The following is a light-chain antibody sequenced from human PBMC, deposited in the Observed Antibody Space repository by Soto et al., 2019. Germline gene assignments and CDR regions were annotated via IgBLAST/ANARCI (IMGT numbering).Light chain of an antibody. CDR3: QSYDSSLNGAYV. Sequence: QSVLTQPPLVSGAPGQRVIISCTGSSSNIGAGYDVHWYQQLPGTAPKLLMHDSSDRPSGVPDRFSGSKSGTSASLAITGLQAEDEAEYYCQSYDSSLNGAYVFGTGTKV. CDR2: DSS. J-gene: IGLJ1*01. CDR1: SSNIGAGYD. V-gene: IGLV1-40*01.